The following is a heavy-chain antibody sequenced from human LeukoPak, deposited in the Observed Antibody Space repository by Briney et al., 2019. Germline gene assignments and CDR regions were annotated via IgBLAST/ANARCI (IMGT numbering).Heavy chain of an antibody. J-gene: IGHJ3*02. Sequence: PSETLSLTCAVYGGSFSGYYWSWIRQPPGKGLEWIGGINHSGSTNYNPSLKSRVTISVDTSNNQFSLKLSSVTAADTAVYYCAALWNGDPQWTFDIWGRGTRVTVSS. CDR3: AALWNGDPQWTFDI. CDR2: INHSGST. V-gene: IGHV4-34*01. D-gene: IGHD1-1*01. CDR1: GGSFSGYY.